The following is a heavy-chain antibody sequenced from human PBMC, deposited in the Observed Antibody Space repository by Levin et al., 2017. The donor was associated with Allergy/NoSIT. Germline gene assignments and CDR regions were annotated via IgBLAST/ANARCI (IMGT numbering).Heavy chain of an antibody. V-gene: IGHV1-18*01. J-gene: IGHJ3*02. CDR3: ARAPWAYYYGSGSYTDPDAFDI. CDR2: ISPYNGNT. Sequence: ASVKVSCKASGYTFTSYGISWVRQAPGQGLEWMGWISPYNGNTNYAQKLQGRVTMTTDTSTSTAYMELRSLRSDDTAVYYCARAPWAYYYGSGSYTDPDAFDIWGQGTMVTVSS. D-gene: IGHD3-10*01. CDR1: GYTFTSYG.